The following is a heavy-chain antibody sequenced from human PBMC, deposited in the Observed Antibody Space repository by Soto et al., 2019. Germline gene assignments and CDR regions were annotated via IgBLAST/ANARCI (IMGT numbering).Heavy chain of an antibody. Sequence: GESLKISCKGSGYSFTSYWIGWVRQMPGKGLEWMAIIYPGDSDTRYSPSFQGQVTISADKSSSTTYLQWSSLKASDTAMYFCASPRYGSGTYLGDAFDVWGQGTMVTVS. J-gene: IGHJ3*01. CDR3: ASPRYGSGTYLGDAFDV. CDR1: GYSFTSYW. CDR2: IYPGDSDT. D-gene: IGHD3-10*01. V-gene: IGHV5-51*01.